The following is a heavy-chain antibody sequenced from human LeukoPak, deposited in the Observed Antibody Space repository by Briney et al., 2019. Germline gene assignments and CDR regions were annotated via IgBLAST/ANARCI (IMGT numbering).Heavy chain of an antibody. J-gene: IGHJ4*02. D-gene: IGHD3-22*01. CDR1: GITLSNYG. CDR3: AKRGVVIRVILVGFHKEAYYFDS. V-gene: IGHV3-23*01. CDR2: ISGSGGST. Sequence: GGSLRLSCRVSGITLSNYGMSWVRQAPGKGLEWVAGISGSGGSTNYADSVKGRFTISRDNPKNILYLQMTSLGAEDTAVYFCAKRGVVIRVILVGFHKEAYYFDSWGQGALVTVSS.